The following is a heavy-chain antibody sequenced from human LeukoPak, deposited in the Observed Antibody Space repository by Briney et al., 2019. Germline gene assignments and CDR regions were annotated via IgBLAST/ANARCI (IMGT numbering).Heavy chain of an antibody. CDR1: GIIFSSDA. CDR3: ATDRGFASFDY. D-gene: IGHD3-3*01. V-gene: IGHV3-23*01. CDR2: INGGTT. Sequence: GGSLRLSCAASGIIFSSDAMTWVRQAPGKGLEWVSSINGGTTLYAASVEGRFTISRDNGKNSLYLQLNSLRAENTAVYYCATDRGFASFDYWGQGTLVTVSS. J-gene: IGHJ4*02.